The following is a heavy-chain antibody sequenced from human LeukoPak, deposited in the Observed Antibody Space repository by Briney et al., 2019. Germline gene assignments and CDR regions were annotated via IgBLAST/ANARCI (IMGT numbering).Heavy chain of an antibody. CDR3: ARDPAFMATNGYEFDY. J-gene: IGHJ4*02. CDR1: GGSISSYY. CDR2: IYYSGST. Sequence: SETLSLTCTVSGGSISSYYWGWIRQPPGKGLEWIGSIYYSGSTYYNPSLKSRVTISVDTSKNQFSLKLSSVTAADTAVYYCARDPAFMATNGYEFDYWGQGTLVTVSS. V-gene: IGHV4-39*07. D-gene: IGHD5-24*01.